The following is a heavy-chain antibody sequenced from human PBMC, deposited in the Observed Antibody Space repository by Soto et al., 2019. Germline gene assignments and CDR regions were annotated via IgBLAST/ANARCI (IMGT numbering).Heavy chain of an antibody. CDR1: GFTFSSYA. V-gene: IGHV3-30-3*01. CDR3: ARAEPSVGATDYGFFDY. D-gene: IGHD1-26*01. CDR2: ISYDGSNK. Sequence: GGSLRLSCAASGFTFSSYAMHWVRQAPGKGLEWVAVISYDGSNKYYADSVKGRFTISRDNSKNTLYLQMNSLRAEDTAVYYCARAEPSVGATDYGFFDYWGQGTLVTVSS. J-gene: IGHJ4*02.